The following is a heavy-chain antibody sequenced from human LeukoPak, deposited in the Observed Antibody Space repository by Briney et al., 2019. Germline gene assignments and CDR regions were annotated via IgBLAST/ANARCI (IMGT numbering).Heavy chain of an antibody. V-gene: IGHV4-34*01. CDR1: GGSFSGYY. D-gene: IGHD3-3*01. CDR2: INHSGST. J-gene: IGHJ6*03. Sequence: SETLSLTCAVYGGSFSGYYGSWIRQPPGKGLEWIGEINHSGSTNYNPSLRSRVTISVDTSKKQFSLKLSSVTAADTAVYYCARGTRTTRTIFGVVIIGGAGRRDYYYYMDVWGKGTTVTVSS. CDR3: ARGTRTTRTIFGVVIIGGAGRRDYYYYMDV.